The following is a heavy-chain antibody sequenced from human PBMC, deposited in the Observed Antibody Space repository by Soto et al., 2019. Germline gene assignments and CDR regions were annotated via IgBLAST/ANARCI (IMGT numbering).Heavy chain of an antibody. V-gene: IGHV1-58*01. Sequence: GASVKVSCKASGFTFTSSAVQWVRQARGQRLEWIGWIVVGSGNTNYAQKFQERVTITRDMSTSTAYMELSSLRSEDTAVYYFAAVPGGYCSSTGCYDYYFDYWGQGTLVTVSS. CDR3: AAVPGGYCSSTGCYDYYFDY. J-gene: IGHJ4*02. CDR1: GFTFTSSA. CDR2: IVVGSGNT. D-gene: IGHD2-2*01.